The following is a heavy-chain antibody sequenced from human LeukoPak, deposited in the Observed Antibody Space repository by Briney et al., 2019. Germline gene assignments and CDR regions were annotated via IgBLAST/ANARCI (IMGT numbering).Heavy chain of an antibody. CDR2: ISGSGDKI. CDR1: GFPLSDYY. Sequence: GGSLRLSCMASGFPLSDYYMSWIRQAPGKGLDWVAYISGSGDKIYYADSVKGRFTISRDNAKNSMYLQMNGLRADDTAVYYCARGFDCSTTSCSCMDVWGQGTTVTVSS. CDR3: ARGFDCSTTSCSCMDV. V-gene: IGHV3-11*01. D-gene: IGHD2-2*01. J-gene: IGHJ6*02.